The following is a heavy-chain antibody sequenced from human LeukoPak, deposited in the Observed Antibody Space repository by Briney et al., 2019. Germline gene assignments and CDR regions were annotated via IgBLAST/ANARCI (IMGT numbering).Heavy chain of an antibody. V-gene: IGHV1-58*02. CDR2: IVVGSGNT. CDR1: GFTFTSSA. D-gene: IGHD2-2*02. Sequence: ASVKVSCKASGFTFTSSAMQWVRQARGQRLEWIGWIVVGSGNTNYAQKSQERVTITRDMSTSTAYMELSSLRSEDTAVYYCAAGQVYCSSTSCYKGYYYYYMDVWGKGTTVTVSS. CDR3: AAGQVYCSSTSCYKGYYYYYMDV. J-gene: IGHJ6*03.